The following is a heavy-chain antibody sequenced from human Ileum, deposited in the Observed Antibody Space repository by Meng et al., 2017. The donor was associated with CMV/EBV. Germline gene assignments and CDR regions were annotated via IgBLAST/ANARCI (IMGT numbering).Heavy chain of an antibody. Sequence: VQLQESGPGLVKPSETLSLTCTVTDGSISYYYWSWIRQSADKGLEWIGRISSSGSINYNPSLESRLTLSVDTSKKQLSLKLSSVTAADTAVYYCARAEADTGNFEYWGQGTLVTVSS. D-gene: IGHD6-19*01. V-gene: IGHV4-4*07. CDR2: ISSSGSI. CDR3: ARAEADTGNFEY. J-gene: IGHJ4*02. CDR1: DGSISYYY.